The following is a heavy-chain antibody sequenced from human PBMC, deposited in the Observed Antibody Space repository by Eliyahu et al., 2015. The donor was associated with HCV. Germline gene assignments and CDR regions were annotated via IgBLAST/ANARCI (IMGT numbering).Heavy chain of an antibody. J-gene: IGHJ3*02. CDR2: IYSGDTDT. Sequence: EVQLVQSGAEVKKPGESLIISCKGSGYTFTNYWIGWVRQVPGKGLEWMGIIYSGDTDTRYSPSFQGQVTISADKSISTAYLQWGSLKASDSAMYYCARGFGQEGRFDIWGQGTMVTVSS. CDR1: GYTFTNYW. D-gene: IGHD3/OR15-3a*01. V-gene: IGHV5-51*03. CDR3: ARGFGQEGRFDI.